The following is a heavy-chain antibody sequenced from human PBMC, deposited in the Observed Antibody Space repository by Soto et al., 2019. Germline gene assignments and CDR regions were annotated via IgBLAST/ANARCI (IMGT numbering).Heavy chain of an antibody. CDR3: AKDRYCSSTSCGNYYYYYMDV. CDR2: ISGSGGST. V-gene: IGHV3-23*01. D-gene: IGHD2-2*01. Sequence: GGSLRLSCAASGFTFSSYAMSWVRQAPGKGLEWVSAISGSGGSTYYADSVKGRFTISRDNSKNTLYLQMNSLRAEDTAVYYCAKDRYCSSTSCGNYYYYYMDVWGKGTTVTVSS. CDR1: GFTFSSYA. J-gene: IGHJ6*03.